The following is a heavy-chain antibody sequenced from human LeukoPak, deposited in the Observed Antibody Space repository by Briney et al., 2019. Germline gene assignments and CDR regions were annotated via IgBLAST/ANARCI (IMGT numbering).Heavy chain of an antibody. V-gene: IGHV4-4*02. CDR2: IYHSGST. CDR3: ARAVIVVAAATQRNWFDP. Sequence: SETLSLTCGVSGGSISTSYWWSWVRQPPGKGLEWIGEIYHSGSTNYNPSLKSRVTISMDKSKNQFSLNMSSVTAADTAIYYCARAVIVVAAATQRNWFDPWGQGTLVTVSS. J-gene: IGHJ5*02. D-gene: IGHD2-15*01. CDR1: GGSISTSYW.